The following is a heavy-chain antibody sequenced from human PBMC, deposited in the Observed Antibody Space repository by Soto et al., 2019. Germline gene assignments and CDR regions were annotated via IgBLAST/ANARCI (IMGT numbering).Heavy chain of an antibody. D-gene: IGHD2-8*02. CDR2: FSLSGTT. V-gene: IGHV4-4*07. CDR3: ARGMTPPGAPALYYFDS. J-gene: IGHJ4*02. Sequence: PSETLSLTCTVSGASITGSSYWSWIRQPAGKGLEWIGRFSLSGTTNYNPSLRSRVTMSADVSKNQFSLRLTSVTAADTALYYWARGMTPPGAPALYYFDSWGQGTLVTVSS. CDR1: GASITGSSY.